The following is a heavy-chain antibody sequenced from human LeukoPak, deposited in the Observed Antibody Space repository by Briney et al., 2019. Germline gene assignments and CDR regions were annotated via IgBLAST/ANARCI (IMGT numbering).Heavy chain of an antibody. CDR3: AKRTTVVTLFDY. V-gene: IGHV3-23*01. CDR1: GFTFSSYA. Sequence: GGSLRLSCAASGFTFSSYAMSWVRQAPGKGLEWVSVISGSGVSTYYADSVKGRFTISRDNSKNTLYLQMNSLRAEDTAVYYCAKRTTVVTLFDYWGQGTLVTVSP. D-gene: IGHD4-23*01. J-gene: IGHJ4*02. CDR2: ISGSGVST.